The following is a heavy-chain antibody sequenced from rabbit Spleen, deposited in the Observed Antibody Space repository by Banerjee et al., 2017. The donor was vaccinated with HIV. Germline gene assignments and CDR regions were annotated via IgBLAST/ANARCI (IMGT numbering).Heavy chain of an antibody. D-gene: IGHD1-1*01. J-gene: IGHJ4*01. Sequence: QEQLMESGGGLVQPGGSLKLSCKASGFDFSSYGISWVRQAPGKGLEWIGYIDLLFGTTHYANWVNGRFTISSHNAQNTLYLQLNSLTAADTATYFCVRGASSSGYYSLWGQGTLVTVS. CDR2: IDLLFGTT. V-gene: IGHV1S47*01. CDR3: VRGASSSGYYSL. CDR1: GFDFSSYG.